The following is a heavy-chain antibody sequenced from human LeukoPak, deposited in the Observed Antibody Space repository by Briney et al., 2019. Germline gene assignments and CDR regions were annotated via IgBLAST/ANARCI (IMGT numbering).Heavy chain of an antibody. D-gene: IGHD3-22*01. J-gene: IGHJ4*02. Sequence: RASVKVSCKASGYTFTSYGISWVRQAPGQGLEWMGWIGAYNGNTNYAQKLQGRVTMTTDTSTSTAYMELRSLRSDDTAVYYCARDSYYDSSGYLTDYWGQGTLVTVSS. CDR3: ARDSYYDSSGYLTDY. CDR1: GYTFTSYG. CDR2: IGAYNGNT. V-gene: IGHV1-18*01.